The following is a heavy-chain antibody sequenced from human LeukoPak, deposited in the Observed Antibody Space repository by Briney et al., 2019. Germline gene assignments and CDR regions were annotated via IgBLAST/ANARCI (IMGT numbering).Heavy chain of an antibody. D-gene: IGHD4-17*01. J-gene: IGHJ4*02. Sequence: GGSLRLSCSASGLSFSSHGMHGVRQAPGRGLEWLAIIWFDASKEYYADSVKGRFTVSRDNSKNTAYLQMDSLRAEDTAVYYCAREYGTYPDYWGQGTLVIVSS. CDR3: AREYGTYPDY. CDR2: IWFDASKE. CDR1: GLSFSSHG. V-gene: IGHV3-33*01.